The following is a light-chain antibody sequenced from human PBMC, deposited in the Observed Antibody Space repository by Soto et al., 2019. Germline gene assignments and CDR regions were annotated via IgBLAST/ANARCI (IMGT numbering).Light chain of an antibody. CDR3: QQSKTFPLT. V-gene: IGKV1-12*01. CDR2: IAS. CDR1: QDINSW. Sequence: DIQMTQSPSSVSASVGDRVTITCRASQDINSWLTWYQQKPGKAPKVLIYIASRLQSGVPPRFSGRGSGTDFSLTISNLQPEDFATYFCQQSKTFPLTFGGGTKVDIK. J-gene: IGKJ4*01.